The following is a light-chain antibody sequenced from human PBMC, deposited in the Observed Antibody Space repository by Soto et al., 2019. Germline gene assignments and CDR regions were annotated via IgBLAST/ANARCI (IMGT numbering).Light chain of an antibody. Sequence: DIQMTQSPSTLSASGGDRVTISCXASQSINRWLAWYQQKPGKAPKLLIYDASNLASGVPSRFTGSGSGTEFTLTISSLQPDDFATYYCQQYNTYSTWTFGQGTKVDI. V-gene: IGKV1-5*01. CDR2: DAS. J-gene: IGKJ1*01. CDR3: QQYNTYSTWT. CDR1: QSINRW.